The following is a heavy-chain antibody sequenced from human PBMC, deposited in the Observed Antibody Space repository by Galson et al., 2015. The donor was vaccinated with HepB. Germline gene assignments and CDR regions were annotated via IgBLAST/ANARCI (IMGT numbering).Heavy chain of an antibody. CDR2: ISGSGFST. J-gene: IGHJ4*02. Sequence: SLRLSCAASGFTFSNYAMSWVRQTPGKGLEWVSAISGSGFSTYYADSVKGRFTISRDTSKNTLYLEMNSLRADDTAVYYCAKAPFVGTYDTHPFDNWGQGTLVTVSS. CDR1: GFTFSNYA. CDR3: AKAPFVGTYDTHPFDN. V-gene: IGHV3-23*01. D-gene: IGHD3-22*01.